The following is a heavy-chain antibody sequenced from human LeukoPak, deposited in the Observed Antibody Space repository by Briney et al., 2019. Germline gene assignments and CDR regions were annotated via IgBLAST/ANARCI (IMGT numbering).Heavy chain of an antibody. J-gene: IGHJ4*02. V-gene: IGHV3-15*07. CDR2: VKNRGDGKTT. D-gene: IGHD3-16*01. CDR1: TFTKAW. CDR3: TTEYFGGFEY. Sequence: GGSLRLSCVVSTFTKAWMNWVRQAPGKGLEWVGRVKNRGDGKTTDYAAPVKGRFIISRDDSKKTVYLQMDSLKTEDTAVYFCTTEYFGGFEYWGQGTLVTVSS.